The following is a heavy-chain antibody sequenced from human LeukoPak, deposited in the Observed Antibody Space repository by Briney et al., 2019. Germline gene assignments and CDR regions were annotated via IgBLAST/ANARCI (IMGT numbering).Heavy chain of an antibody. CDR1: GFTFSSYT. J-gene: IGHJ3*02. D-gene: IGHD6-19*01. CDR3: AREGQQWLVHAFDI. CDR2: ISSSSYYI. Sequence: PGGSLRLSCAASGFTFSSYTMNWVRQAPGKGLEWVSSISSSSYYIYYADSVKGRFTISRDNSKNTLYLQMGSLRAEDMAVYYCAREGQQWLVHAFDIWGQGTMVTVSS. V-gene: IGHV3-21*01.